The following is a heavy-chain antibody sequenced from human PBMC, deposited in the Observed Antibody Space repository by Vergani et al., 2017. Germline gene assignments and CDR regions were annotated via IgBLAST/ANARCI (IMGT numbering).Heavy chain of an antibody. V-gene: IGHV1-2*02. CDR3: ARAAIAAAVPRNY. J-gene: IGHJ4*02. D-gene: IGHD6-13*01. CDR2: INPNSGGT. Sequence: QVQLVQSGAEVKKPGASVKVSCKASGYTFTDYFMHWVRQAPGQGLEWMGWINPNSGGTNYAQKFQGRVTMTRDTSISTAYMELSRLRSDDTAVYYCARAAIAAAVPRNYWGQGTLVTVSS. CDR1: GYTFTDYF.